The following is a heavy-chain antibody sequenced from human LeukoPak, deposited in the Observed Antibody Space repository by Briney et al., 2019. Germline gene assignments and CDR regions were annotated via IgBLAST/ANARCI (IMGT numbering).Heavy chain of an antibody. CDR1: XFIFSHYT. D-gene: IGHD2-21*01. CDR3: AKSDCGSDGCKLLNY. J-gene: IGHJ4*02. CDR2: INGSGDAT. V-gene: IGHV3-23*01. Sequence: RLXXAAXXFIFSHYTMTWVRQAPGKXXXGVSSINGSGDATKYADFVMGRFTISRDNSKNTVSLQMNSLRAEDTAVYYCAKSDCGSDGCKLLNYWGQGTLVMASS.